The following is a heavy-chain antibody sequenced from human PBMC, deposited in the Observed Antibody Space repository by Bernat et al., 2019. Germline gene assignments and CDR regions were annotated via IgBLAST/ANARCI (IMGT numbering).Heavy chain of an antibody. D-gene: IGHD3-9*01. Sequence: VQLVESGGGLVQPGGSLRLSCAASGFTFSNYEMNWVRQVPGKGLEWVSYINNRGRTIYYDDSVKGRFTVSRDNAKNSLYLEMNSLRAGDTAVYYCVRDNDRDGSFDYWGQGALVIVS. V-gene: IGHV3-48*03. CDR2: INNRGRTI. J-gene: IGHJ4*02. CDR1: GFTFSNYE. CDR3: VRDNDRDGSFDY.